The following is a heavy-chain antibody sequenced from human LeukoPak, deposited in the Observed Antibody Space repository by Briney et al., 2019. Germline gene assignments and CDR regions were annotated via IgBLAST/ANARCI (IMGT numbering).Heavy chain of an antibody. V-gene: IGHV1-2*02. CDR1: GYTFTGYY. D-gene: IGHD2-2*01. J-gene: IGHJ5*02. Sequence: ASVKVSCKASGYTFTGYYMHWVRQAPGQGLEWMGWINPNSGGTNYAQKFQGRVTMTRDTSISTAYMELSRLRSDDTAVYYCASGRGDIVVVPAGCWFDPWGQGTLVTVSS. CDR2: INPNSGGT. CDR3: ASGRGDIVVVPAGCWFDP.